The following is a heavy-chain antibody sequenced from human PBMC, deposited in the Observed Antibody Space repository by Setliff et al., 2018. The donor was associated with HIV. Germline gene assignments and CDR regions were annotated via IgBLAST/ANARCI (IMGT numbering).Heavy chain of an antibody. CDR2: ISYDGSNK. D-gene: IGHD3-22*01. V-gene: IGHV3-30*04. CDR3: ARVRVTMLVVGNSLLDY. Sequence: PGESLTISCAASGFTFSYYAMHWLRQAPGKGLEWVAVISYDGSNKFYADSVKGRFTISRDNSKNTLYLQMNSLRAEDTAVYYCARVRVTMLVVGNSLLDYWGQGTLVTVSS. J-gene: IGHJ4*02. CDR1: GFTFSYYA.